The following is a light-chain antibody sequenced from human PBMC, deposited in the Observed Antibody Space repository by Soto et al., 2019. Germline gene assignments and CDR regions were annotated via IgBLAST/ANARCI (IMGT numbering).Light chain of an antibody. CDR2: EVS. J-gene: IGLJ1*01. CDR1: NSDVGLYNF. CDR3: IAYTSDDVSYV. Sequence: QSALTQPASVSGTPGQSITISCTRSNSDVGLYNFVSWYQHHPGRAPKLIVSEVSHRPSGTSNRFSGSKSGNTASLTISGLQSEDEAEYYCIAYTSDDVSYVFGTGTKLTVL. V-gene: IGLV2-14*01.